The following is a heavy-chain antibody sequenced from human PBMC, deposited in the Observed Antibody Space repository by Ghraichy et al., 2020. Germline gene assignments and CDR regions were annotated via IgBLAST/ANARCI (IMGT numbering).Heavy chain of an antibody. J-gene: IGHJ4*02. CDR3: VQMGMAYDH. V-gene: IGHV3-64D*06. Sequence: GESLNISCSASGFTFSRYSMHWVRQAPGKGLEYVSAINDNGLNTYYADSVKGRFTISRDNSKNTLYLQMSSLRAEDKAVYYCVQMGMAYDHWGQGTLVTVPS. CDR1: GFTFSRYS. CDR2: INDNGLNT. D-gene: IGHD3-22*01.